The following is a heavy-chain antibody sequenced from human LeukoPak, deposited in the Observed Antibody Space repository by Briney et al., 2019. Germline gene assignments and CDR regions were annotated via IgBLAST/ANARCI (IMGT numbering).Heavy chain of an antibody. D-gene: IGHD6-13*01. J-gene: IGHJ4*02. Sequence: SETLSLTCTVSGGSISSYYWGWIRQPPGKGLEWIGSIYYSGSTYYNPSLKSRVTISVDTSKNQFSLKLSSVTAADTAVYYCARLIDGVAAAGTFFDYWGQGTLVTVSS. CDR1: GGSISSYY. CDR3: ARLIDGVAAAGTFFDY. V-gene: IGHV4-39*01. CDR2: IYYSGST.